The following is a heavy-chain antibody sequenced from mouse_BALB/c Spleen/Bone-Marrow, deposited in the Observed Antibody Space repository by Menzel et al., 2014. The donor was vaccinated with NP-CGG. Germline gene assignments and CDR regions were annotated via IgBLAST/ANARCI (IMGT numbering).Heavy chain of an antibody. V-gene: IGHV1S81*02. D-gene: IGHD2-3*01. CDR1: GYSFTTYW. J-gene: IGHJ3*01. CDR2: INPSNGRT. CDR3: ARYDGPAWFAY. Sequence: QVQLQQPGAELVKPGASVRLSCKASGYSFTTYWIHWVKQRPGQGLVWIGEINPSNGRTNYNEKFKSKATLTVDKSSSTAYMQLSSLTSEDSAVYYCARYDGPAWFAYWGQGTLVTVSA.